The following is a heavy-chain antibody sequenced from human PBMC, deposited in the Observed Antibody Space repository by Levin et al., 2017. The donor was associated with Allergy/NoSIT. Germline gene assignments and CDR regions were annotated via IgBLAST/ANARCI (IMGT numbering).Heavy chain of an antibody. CDR3: ARALRVARSSSLYYYMDV. CDR2: MNPNSGNA. D-gene: IGHD2-15*01. Sequence: GESLKISCKASGYTFISYDINWVRQATGQGLEWMGWMNPNSGNAGYAQTFQGRVTMTRDTSKNTVFMELSSLRSDDTAVYFCARALRVARSSSLYYYMDVWGKGTTVTVSS. V-gene: IGHV1-8*01. J-gene: IGHJ6*03. CDR1: GYTFISYD.